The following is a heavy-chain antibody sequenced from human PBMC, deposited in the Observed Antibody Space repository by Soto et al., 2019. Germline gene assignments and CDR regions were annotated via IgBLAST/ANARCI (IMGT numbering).Heavy chain of an antibody. Sequence: QVQLVQSGAEVKKLGASVKVSCKASGYTFTSYGISWVRQAPGQGLEWMGWISAYNGNTNYAQKLQGRVTMTTDTSTSTSYMELRSLRSDDTAVYYCARIDGEQQLGTDAFDIWGQGTMVTVSS. CDR2: ISAYNGNT. V-gene: IGHV1-18*01. CDR3: ARIDGEQQLGTDAFDI. CDR1: GYTFTSYG. D-gene: IGHD6-13*01. J-gene: IGHJ3*02.